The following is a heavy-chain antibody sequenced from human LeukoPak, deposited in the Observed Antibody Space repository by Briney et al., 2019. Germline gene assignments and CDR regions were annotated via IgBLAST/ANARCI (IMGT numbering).Heavy chain of an antibody. D-gene: IGHD3-9*01. Sequence: SVKVSCKASGGTFSSYAISWVRQAPGQGLEWMGRIIPILGIANYAQKFQGRVTITADKSASTAYMELSSLRSEDTAVYYCARVSRYDILTGYYGMDVWGQGTTVTVSS. CDR1: GGTFSSYA. V-gene: IGHV1-69*04. J-gene: IGHJ6*02. CDR3: ARVSRYDILTGYYGMDV. CDR2: IIPILGIA.